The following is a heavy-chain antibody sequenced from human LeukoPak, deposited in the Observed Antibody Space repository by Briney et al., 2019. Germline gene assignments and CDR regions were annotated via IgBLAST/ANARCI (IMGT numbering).Heavy chain of an antibody. V-gene: IGHV3-7*01. CDR2: IKQDASEK. CDR1: GFTLSTYW. CDR3: ARDVSFDY. D-gene: IGHD5/OR15-5a*01. Sequence: PGGSLRLSCAASGFTLSTYWMGWVRQAPGKGLEWVANIKQDASEKYYVGSVKGRFTLSRDNAKNSLFLQMNSLRAEDTAVYYCARDVSFDYWGQGTLVTVSS. J-gene: IGHJ4*02.